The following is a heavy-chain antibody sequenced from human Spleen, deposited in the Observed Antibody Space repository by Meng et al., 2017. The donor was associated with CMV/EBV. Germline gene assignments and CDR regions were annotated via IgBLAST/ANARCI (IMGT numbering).Heavy chain of an antibody. J-gene: IGHJ4*02. CDR2: IYYSGTS. CDR1: GSFMTRGRYY. V-gene: IGHV4-31*02. Sequence: GSFMTRGRYYWGWIRQRPGKGLEWVGYIYYSGTSFDNPSLKSRLTITVTASKKQFSLELTSVSAADTAVYYCARVGSQSSSSLSFDSWGQGILVTVSS. CDR3: ARVGSQSSSSLSFDS. D-gene: IGHD6-6*01.